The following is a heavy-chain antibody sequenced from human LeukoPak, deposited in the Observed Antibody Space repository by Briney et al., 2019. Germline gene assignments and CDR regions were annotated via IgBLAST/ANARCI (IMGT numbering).Heavy chain of an antibody. CDR1: GFTFSSYW. D-gene: IGHD1-26*01. CDR2: IKQDGSEK. CDR3: ARGGSEACFGY. J-gene: IGHJ4*02. Sequence: PGGSLRLSCAASGFTFSSYWMSWVRQAPGKGLEWVANIKQDGSEKYYVDSVKGRFTISRDNSKNTVYLQMNSLRAEDTAVYYCARGGSEACFGYWGQGTLVTVSS. V-gene: IGHV3-7*02.